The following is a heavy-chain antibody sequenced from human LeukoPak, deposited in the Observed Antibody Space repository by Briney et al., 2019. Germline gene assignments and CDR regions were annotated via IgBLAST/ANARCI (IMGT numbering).Heavy chain of an antibody. D-gene: IGHD3-3*01. J-gene: IGHJ4*02. CDR2: INHSGST. Sequence: ETLSLTYAVYGGSFSGYYWSWIRQPPWKGLEWIGEINHSGSTNYNPSLKSRVTISVDTSKNQFSLKLSSVTAADTAVYYCASAYYDFWSGYPPPPYYFDYWGQGTLVTVSS. CDR1: GGSFSGYY. CDR3: ASAYYDFWSGYPPPPYYFDY. V-gene: IGHV4-34*01.